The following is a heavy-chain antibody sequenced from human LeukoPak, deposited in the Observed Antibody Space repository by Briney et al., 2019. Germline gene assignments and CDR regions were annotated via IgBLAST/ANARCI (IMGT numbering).Heavy chain of an antibody. V-gene: IGHV1-2*02. J-gene: IGHJ4*02. CDR2: INPNSGGT. Sequence: ASVKASCKASGYTFTGYYMHWVRQAPGQGLEWMGWINPNSGGTNYAQKFQGRVTMTRNTSISTAYMELSSLRSEDTAVYYCAVYGSGSYVFDYWGQGTLVTVSS. CDR1: GYTFTGYY. CDR3: AVYGSGSYVFDY. D-gene: IGHD3-10*01.